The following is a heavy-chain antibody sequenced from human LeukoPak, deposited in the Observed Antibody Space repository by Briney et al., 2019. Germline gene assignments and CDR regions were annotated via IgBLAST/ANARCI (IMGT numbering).Heavy chain of an antibody. CDR3: ARDVIYASEIYSYGDS. V-gene: IGHV3-66*01. Sequence: PGGSLRHACAASGFTFSSYWMSWVRQAPWKGLEWVSFIYRHGGTAYADSVQGRFSISRDNSKNTVDLQMNSLRAEDTAVYYCARDVIYASEIYSYGDSWGQGTRVTVSS. CDR2: IYRHGGT. J-gene: IGHJ4*02. CDR1: GFTFSSYW. D-gene: IGHD3-16*01.